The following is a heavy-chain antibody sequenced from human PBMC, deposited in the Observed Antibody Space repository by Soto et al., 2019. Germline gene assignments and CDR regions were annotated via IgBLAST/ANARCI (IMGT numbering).Heavy chain of an antibody. V-gene: IGHV1-46*03. CDR3: ARQGRGDATQPAYYYYMDV. CDR2: INPNGGST. Sequence: ASVKVSCKASGYTFTSYDINWVRQATGQGLEWMGIINPNGGSTSYAQKFQGRVTMTRNTSTSTVYMELSSLRSEDTAVYYCARQGRGDATQPAYYYYMDVWGKGTTVTGSS. J-gene: IGHJ6*03. D-gene: IGHD5-18*01. CDR1: GYTFTSYD.